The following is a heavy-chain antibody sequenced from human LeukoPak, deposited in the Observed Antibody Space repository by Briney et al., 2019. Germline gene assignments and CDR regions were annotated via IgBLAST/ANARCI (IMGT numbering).Heavy chain of an antibody. CDR3: TTDPRITMIVDSFDY. V-gene: IGHV3-15*01. CDR2: IKSKTDGGTT. J-gene: IGHJ4*02. D-gene: IGHD3-22*01. CDR1: GFTFSSYA. Sequence: GGSLRLSCAASGFTFSSYAMSWVRQAPGKGLEWVGRIKSKTDGGTTDYAAPVKGRFTISRDDSKNTLYLRMNSLKTEDTAVYYCTTDPRITMIVDSFDYWGQGTLVTVSS.